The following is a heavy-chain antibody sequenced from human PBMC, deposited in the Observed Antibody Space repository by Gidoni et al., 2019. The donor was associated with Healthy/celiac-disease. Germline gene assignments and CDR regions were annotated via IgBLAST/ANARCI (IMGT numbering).Heavy chain of an antibody. CDR2: ISSSSSYI. J-gene: IGHJ4*02. Sequence: EVQLVESGGGLVKPGGSLRLSCAASGFTFSSYSMNWVRQAPGKGLEWVSSISSSSSYIYYADSVKGRFTISRDNAKNSLYLQMNSLRAEDTAVYYCASSNYGDYDLDYWGQGTLVTVSS. V-gene: IGHV3-21*01. CDR1: GFTFSSYS. CDR3: ASSNYGDYDLDY. D-gene: IGHD4-17*01.